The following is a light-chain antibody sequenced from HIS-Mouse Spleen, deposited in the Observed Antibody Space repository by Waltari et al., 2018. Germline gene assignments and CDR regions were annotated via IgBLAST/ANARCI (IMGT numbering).Light chain of an antibody. CDR3: CSYAGSSTVV. J-gene: IGLJ2*01. Sequence: QSALTQPASVSGSPGQSITIPCTGTSSDVGSYNLVPWYQQHQGKAPKLMIYEGSKRPSGVSNRFSGSKSGNTASLTISGLQAEDEADYYCCSYAGSSTVVFGGGTKLTVL. CDR2: EGS. V-gene: IGLV2-23*01. CDR1: SSDVGSYNL.